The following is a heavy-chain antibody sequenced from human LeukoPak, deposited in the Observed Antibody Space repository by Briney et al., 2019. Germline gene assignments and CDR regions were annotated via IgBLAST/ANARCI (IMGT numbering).Heavy chain of an antibody. D-gene: IGHD6-19*01. CDR3: ARVPGGSGWNYYFDY. V-gene: IGHV3-48*03. CDR2: ISSTGSTV. J-gene: IGHJ4*02. CDR1: GDTFSSYE. Sequence: AGGSLRLSCAASGDTFSSYEMNWVRQAPGRGLEWVSYISSTGSTVHYADSVKGRFTISRDNAKNSLFLQMNSLRAEDTAVYYCARVPGGSGWNYYFDYWGLGTLVTVSS.